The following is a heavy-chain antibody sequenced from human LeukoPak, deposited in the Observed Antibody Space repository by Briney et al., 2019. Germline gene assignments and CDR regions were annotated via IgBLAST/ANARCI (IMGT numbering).Heavy chain of an antibody. Sequence: GGSLRLSCAASGFTFSDYAMHWVRQAPGKGLEYVSVISINGGSTYYADSVKGRFTISRDNSKNTLYLQMGSLRAEDTAVYYCARDGYSYGMVFDYWGQGTLVAVSS. V-gene: IGHV3-64*02. CDR1: GFTFSDYA. CDR3: ARDGYSYGMVFDY. D-gene: IGHD5-18*01. CDR2: ISINGGST. J-gene: IGHJ4*02.